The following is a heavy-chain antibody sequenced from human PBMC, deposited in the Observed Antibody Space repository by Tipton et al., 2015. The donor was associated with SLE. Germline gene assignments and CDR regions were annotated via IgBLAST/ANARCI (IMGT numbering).Heavy chain of an antibody. CDR3: ARGPSKAAAGTNFDY. V-gene: IGHV3-48*03. J-gene: IGHJ4*02. D-gene: IGHD6-13*01. Sequence: GSLRLSCAASGFTFSSYEMNWVRQAPGKGLEWVSYISSSGSTIYYADSVKGRFTISRDNAKNSLYLQMNSLRAEDTAVYYCARGPSKAAAGTNFDYWGQGTLVTVSS. CDR1: GFTFSSYE. CDR2: ISSSGSTI.